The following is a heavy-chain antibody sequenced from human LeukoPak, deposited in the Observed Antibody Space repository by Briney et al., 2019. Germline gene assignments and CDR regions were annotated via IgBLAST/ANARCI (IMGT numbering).Heavy chain of an antibody. CDR3: ARGVSGTYYYYMDV. CDR1: GYTFTDDY. J-gene: IGHJ6*03. D-gene: IGHD6-19*01. CDR2: INPNSGGT. V-gene: IGHV1-2*02. Sequence: ASVKVSCKASGYTFTDDYMHWVRQAPGQGLEWMGWINPNSGGTNYAQKFQGRVTMTRDTSISTAYMELSRLRSDDTAVYYCARGVSGTYYYYMDVWGKGTTVTISS.